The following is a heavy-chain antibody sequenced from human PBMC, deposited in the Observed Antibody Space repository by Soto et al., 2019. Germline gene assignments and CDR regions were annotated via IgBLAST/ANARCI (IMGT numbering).Heavy chain of an antibody. J-gene: IGHJ4*02. D-gene: IGHD6-6*01. CDR2: ISGRDGST. CDR3: AKGVGGSSDRPDY. V-gene: IGHV3-23*01. CDR1: GFTFSSYA. Sequence: EVQLLESGGGLVQPGGSLRLSCAASGFTFSSYAMSWVRQAPGKGLEWVSGISGRDGSTYYADSVKGRFTISRDNSKNTLYLQMNSLRAEDTALYYCAKGVGGSSDRPDYWGQGTLVTVSS.